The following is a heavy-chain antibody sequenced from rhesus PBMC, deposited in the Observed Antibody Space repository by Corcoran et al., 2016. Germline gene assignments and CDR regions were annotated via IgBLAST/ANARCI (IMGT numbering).Heavy chain of an antibody. CDR1: CGSMSASSF. D-gene: IGHD3-34*01. V-gene: IGHV4S9*01. CDR3: ASPFERGRFEV. CDR2: IYANSVT. J-gene: IGHJ5-1*01. Sequence: QVRLQESGPGLVKSSETLSLTCAVSCGSMSASSFWNWIRQPPGKGLEWIGNIYANSVTSYNPSLKSRVTISKDTSNNQFFLKLTSVTAADTAVYFCASPFERGRFEVWGAGILVSVSS.